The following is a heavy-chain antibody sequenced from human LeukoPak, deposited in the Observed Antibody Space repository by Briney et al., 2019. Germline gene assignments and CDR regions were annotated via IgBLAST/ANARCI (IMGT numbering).Heavy chain of an antibody. J-gene: IGHJ4*02. Sequence: GASVKVSCKASGYTFTCYYMHWVRQAPGQGLEWMGWINPNSGGTNYAQKFQGRVTMTRNTSISTAYMELSSLRSEDTAVYYCARGTNNIVATTLDYWGQGTLVTVSS. CDR3: ARGTNNIVATTLDY. V-gene: IGHV1-2*02. CDR2: INPNSGGT. D-gene: IGHD5-12*01. CDR1: GYTFTCYY.